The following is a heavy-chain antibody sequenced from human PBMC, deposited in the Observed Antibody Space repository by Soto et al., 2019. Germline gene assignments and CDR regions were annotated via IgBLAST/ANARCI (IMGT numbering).Heavy chain of an antibody. Sequence: ASVKVSCKASGGTFSSYRINWVRQAPGQGLEWVGGIVPIYRTADYAQKFQGRVTITADESARTSYMGLRSLKSQDTAVYYCVRDSGAKLSSSWGQGTLVTVS. D-gene: IGHD6-13*01. J-gene: IGHJ4*02. CDR2: IVPIYRTA. CDR3: VRDSGAKLSSS. V-gene: IGHV1-69*13. CDR1: GGTFSSYR.